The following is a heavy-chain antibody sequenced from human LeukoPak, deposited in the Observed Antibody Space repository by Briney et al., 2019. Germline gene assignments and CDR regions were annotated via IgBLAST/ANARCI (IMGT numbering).Heavy chain of an antibody. V-gene: IGHV3-21*01. J-gene: IGHJ4*02. CDR2: ISSSSSYI. D-gene: IGHD6-13*01. Sequence: GGSLRLSCAASGFTFSSYSMNWVRQAPGKGLEWVSSISSSSSYIYYADSVKGRFTISRDNAKNSLHLQMNSLRAEDTAVYYCARDVVAAAGSVVSSYWGQGTLVTVSS. CDR1: GFTFSSYS. CDR3: ARDVVAAAGSVVSSY.